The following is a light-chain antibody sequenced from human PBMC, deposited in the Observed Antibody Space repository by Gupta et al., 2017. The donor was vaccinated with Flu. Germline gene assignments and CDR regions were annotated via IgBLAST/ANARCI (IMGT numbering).Light chain of an antibody. CDR2: EVS. CDR3: NSYTSSTTLL. CDR1: SSDVGGYNY. V-gene: IGLV2-14*01. Sequence: QSALTQPASVSGSPGQSITISCTGTSSDVGGYNYVSWYQQHPGKAPNLIIYEVSNRPSGVSNRFSGSKSGNTASLTISGLQAQDEADYYCNSYTSSTTLLFGGGTKLTVL. J-gene: IGLJ2*01.